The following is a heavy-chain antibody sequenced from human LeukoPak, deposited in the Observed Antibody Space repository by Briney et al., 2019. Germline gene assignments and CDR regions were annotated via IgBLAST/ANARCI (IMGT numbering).Heavy chain of an antibody. V-gene: IGHV4-59*08. CDR2: IYYTGGT. J-gene: IGHJ4*02. Sequence: SETLSLTCTVSGGSISSYYWSWIRQPPGKGLEWIGYIYYTGGTNYNPSLKSRVTISVDTSKNQFSLKLTSVTAADAAVYYCARHDPYSSSAPPFDYWGQGTLVTVSS. D-gene: IGHD6-6*01. CDR3: ARHDPYSSSAPPFDY. CDR1: GGSISSYY.